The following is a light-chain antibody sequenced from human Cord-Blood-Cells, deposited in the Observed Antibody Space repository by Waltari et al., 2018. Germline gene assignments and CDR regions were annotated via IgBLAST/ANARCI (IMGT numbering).Light chain of an antibody. CDR1: QSISSW. J-gene: IGKJ4*01. CDR3: QQYNSYSLT. CDR2: KAS. V-gene: IGKV1-5*03. Sequence: DIQMTQSPSTLSASVGDRVTITCRASQSISSWLAWYQQKPGKAPKILIYKASSLESGVPSRCSGSGSGTEFTLTISSLQPDDFATYYCQQYNSYSLTFGGGTKVEIK.